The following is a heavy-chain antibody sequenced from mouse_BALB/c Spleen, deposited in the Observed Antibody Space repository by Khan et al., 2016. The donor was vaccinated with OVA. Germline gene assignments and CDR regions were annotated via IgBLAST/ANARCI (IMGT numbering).Heavy chain of an antibody. CDR2: IYPGSGST. CDR1: GYTFSDYV. V-gene: IGHV1-77*01. J-gene: IGHJ3*01. D-gene: IGHD1-1*01. CDR3: ARSYDGAWFTY. Sequence: VQLQESGPELVKPGASVKMSCKASGYTFSDYVISWVKLRTGQGLEWIGEIYPGSGSTYYNEKFKGKATLTADKPSSTAYMQLSSLTSEDSAVYCCARSYDGAWFTYWGQGTLVTVS.